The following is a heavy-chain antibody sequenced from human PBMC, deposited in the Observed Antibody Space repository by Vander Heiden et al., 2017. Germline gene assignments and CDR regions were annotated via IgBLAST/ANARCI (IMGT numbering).Heavy chain of an antibody. CDR2: ISSSSSYI. Sequence: ELQLVESGGGLVKPGGSLGLCCAAYGFTFSSYSMNWVRQAPGKGLEWVSSISSSSSYIYYADSVKGRFTISRDNAKNSLYLQMNSRRAEDTAVYYCARDVWALMDVWGQGTTVTVSS. D-gene: IGHD3-16*01. CDR3: ARDVWALMDV. V-gene: IGHV3-21*01. J-gene: IGHJ6*02. CDR1: GFTFSSYS.